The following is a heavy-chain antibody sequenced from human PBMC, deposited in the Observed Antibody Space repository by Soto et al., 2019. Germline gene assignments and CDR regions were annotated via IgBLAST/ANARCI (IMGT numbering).Heavy chain of an antibody. J-gene: IGHJ4*02. D-gene: IGHD2-2*01. Sequence: GGSLRLSCVASGFTFSSYGMHWVRQAPGKGLEWVTVISYDGNDKYHADSVKGRFTISRDNSKNTLFLQMNSLRVEDTAIYYCARDGGDRSADYFFDSWGQGTLVTVSS. CDR3: ARDGGDRSADYFFDS. CDR2: ISYDGNDK. CDR1: GFTFSSYG. V-gene: IGHV3-30*03.